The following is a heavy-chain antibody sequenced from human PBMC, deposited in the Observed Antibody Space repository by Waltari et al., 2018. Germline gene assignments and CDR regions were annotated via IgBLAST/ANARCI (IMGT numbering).Heavy chain of an antibody. V-gene: IGHV4-38-2*02. CDR1: GSSITTNTY. CDR2: IYHTGGT. D-gene: IGHD1-26*01. CDR3: AKTLGATFRDNWFDP. J-gene: IGHJ5*02. Sequence: QVQLAESGPGLVKPSEPLSLTCTVSGSSITTNTYWAWIRQPPGEKLEWIASIYHTGGTYYNPSLRSRVTISVDTSKSQFSLKLTSMTAADTAVYYCAKTLGATFRDNWFDPWGQGIMVTVSS.